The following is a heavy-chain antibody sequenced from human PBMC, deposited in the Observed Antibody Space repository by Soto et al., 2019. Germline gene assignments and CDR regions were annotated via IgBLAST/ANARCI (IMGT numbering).Heavy chain of an antibody. CDR3: AREQCSLLDRYWADGAVDGVDP. D-gene: IGHD2-8*01. CDR1: GFSFSIYA. V-gene: IGHV3-23*01. J-gene: IGHJ5*02. Sequence: EVPLLQSGGGLVQPGGSLRLSCEASGFSFSIYAMSWVRQAPGKGLEWVSAISGNGATTFYADSMKGRFTISRDNSRDILYLQMNSLSAEDTAVYLCAREQCSLLDRYWADGAVDGVDPWARGTLVTVSS. CDR2: ISGNGATT.